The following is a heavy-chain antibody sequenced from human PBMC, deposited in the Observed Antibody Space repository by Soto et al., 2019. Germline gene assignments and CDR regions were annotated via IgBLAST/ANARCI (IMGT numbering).Heavy chain of an antibody. Sequence: SETLSLTCTVSSGSISVTNVFWGWVRQPPGKGLEWIGNIDYSGTAYFSPSLATRVTFHVDTSKNQFSLTLYSVTAADTAVYYCARITGRHLDYWGQGILVTSPQ. CDR2: IDYSGTA. J-gene: IGHJ4*02. V-gene: IGHV4-39*01. CDR1: SGSISVTNVF. CDR3: ARITGRHLDY. D-gene: IGHD1-20*01.